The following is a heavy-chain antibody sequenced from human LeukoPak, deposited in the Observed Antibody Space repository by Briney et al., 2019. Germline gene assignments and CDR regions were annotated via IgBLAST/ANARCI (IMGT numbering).Heavy chain of an antibody. CDR3: ARDIGTWPNSLFDD. D-gene: IGHD4-23*01. CDR2: IWSDGSKK. CDR1: GFIFSNYG. V-gene: IGHV3-33*01. Sequence: GRSLRLSCAASGFIFSNYGFHWVRHAPGKGLGWVALIWSDGSKKYYTDSVKGRFTISRDDSKNTLFLQMNSLRAEDMAVYYCARDIGTWPNSLFDDWGQGNLVTVSS. J-gene: IGHJ4*02.